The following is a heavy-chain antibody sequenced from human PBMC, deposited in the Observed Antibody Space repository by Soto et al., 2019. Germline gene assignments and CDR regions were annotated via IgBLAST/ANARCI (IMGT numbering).Heavy chain of an antibody. Sequence: QITLQEAGPTLVKPTQTLTLTCTFSGFSLSTSGVGVGWIRQPPGKALEWLALIYWGDDKRYNPSLKNRLSISEDTAQKQVVLTMTNMDAEDTGTYYCAAHGSGTYYNPLYTWFDPWGPGTMVTVSS. D-gene: IGHD3-10*01. J-gene: IGHJ5*02. CDR1: GFSLSTSGVG. CDR2: IYWGDDK. CDR3: AAHGSGTYYNPLYTWFDP. V-gene: IGHV2-5*02.